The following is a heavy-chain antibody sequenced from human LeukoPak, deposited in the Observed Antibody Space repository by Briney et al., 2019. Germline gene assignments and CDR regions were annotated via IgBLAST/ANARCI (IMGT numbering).Heavy chain of an antibody. CDR1: GYSFSSYW. CDR2: INTDGSVT. D-gene: IGHD3-16*01. J-gene: IGHJ4*02. V-gene: IGHV3-74*01. CDR3: TRAPLGYY. Sequence: PGGSLRLSCAASGYSFSSYWMHWVRQAPGKGLVWVARINTDGSVTGYADSVKGRFTISSDNAKNMLYLQMNSLRAEDTAVYYCTRAPLGYYWGRGTLVTVSS.